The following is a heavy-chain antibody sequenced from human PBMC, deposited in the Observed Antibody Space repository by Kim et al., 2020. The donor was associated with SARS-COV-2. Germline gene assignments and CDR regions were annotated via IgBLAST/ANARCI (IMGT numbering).Heavy chain of an antibody. D-gene: IGHD3-16*01. CDR2: ISPFKTNG. CDR3: ARSMFDYSWGTSLKKEDS. J-gene: IGHJ5*01. V-gene: IGHV1-18*01. CDR1: GYPFSSFA. Sequence: ASVKVSCKTSGYPFSSFAISWVRQAPGRGLEWMGWISPFKTNGTYTQKFQGRLTMSTDISTSTAYMELRSLRSDDTAVYYYARSMFDYSWGTSLKKEDSW.